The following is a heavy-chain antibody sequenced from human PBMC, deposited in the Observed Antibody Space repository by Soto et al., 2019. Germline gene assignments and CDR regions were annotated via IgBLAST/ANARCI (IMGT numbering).Heavy chain of an antibody. CDR2: IYSGGST. J-gene: IGHJ6*03. Sequence: EVQLVESGGGLVQPGGSLRLSCAASGFTVSSNYMSWVRQAPGKGLEWVSVIYSGGSTYYADSVKGRFTISRHNSKNTLYLQMNRLRAEDTAVYYCARFFGDYGRKTYYYYYYMDVWGKGPTVTVSS. CDR1: GFTVSSNY. CDR3: ARFFGDYGRKTYYYYYYMDV. V-gene: IGHV3-53*04. D-gene: IGHD4-17*01.